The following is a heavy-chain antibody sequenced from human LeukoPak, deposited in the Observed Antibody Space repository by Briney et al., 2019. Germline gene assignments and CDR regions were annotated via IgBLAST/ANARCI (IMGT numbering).Heavy chain of an antibody. CDR1: GFTFINYG. Sequence: EGSLRLSCAASGFTFINYGMHWVRQAPGKGLEWVAVISYDGSNKYYADSVTGRFTISRDNSKNTLYLQMNSLRAEDTAVYYCARDTVKGLDYWGQGTLVTVSS. CDR2: ISYDGSNK. V-gene: IGHV3-30*03. CDR3: ARDTVKGLDY. J-gene: IGHJ4*02.